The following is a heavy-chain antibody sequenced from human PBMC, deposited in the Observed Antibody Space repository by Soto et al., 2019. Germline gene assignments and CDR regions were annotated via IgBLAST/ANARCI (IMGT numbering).Heavy chain of an antibody. CDR3: VRDTYFSDSSSYTRCFDF. D-gene: IGHD3-22*01. Sequence: EVQLVESGGGLVQPGGSLRLSCSVSGFTLSDHYIDWVRQAPGKGLEWVGRSRNQANGYSTIYAASVKGRFTTSRDDSKNLAYLQMESLRTEDTAVYYCVRDTYFSDSSSYTRCFDFWGQGALVTVSS. CDR1: GFTLSDHY. CDR2: SRNQANGYST. V-gene: IGHV3-72*01. J-gene: IGHJ4*02.